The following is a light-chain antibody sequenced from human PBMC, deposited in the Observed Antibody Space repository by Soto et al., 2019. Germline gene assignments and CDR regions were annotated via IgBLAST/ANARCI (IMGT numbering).Light chain of an antibody. CDR1: SSDVGGYNY. CDR3: SSHTSSSSVV. J-gene: IGLJ2*01. V-gene: IGLV2-14*01. Sequence: QSALTQPASVSGSPGQSITISCTGTSSDVGGYNYVSWYQQHPGKAPKLMIYDVSNRPSGVSNRFSGSKSGNTASLTISGLPADDEADYYCSSHTSSSSVVFGGGSKVTVL. CDR2: DVS.